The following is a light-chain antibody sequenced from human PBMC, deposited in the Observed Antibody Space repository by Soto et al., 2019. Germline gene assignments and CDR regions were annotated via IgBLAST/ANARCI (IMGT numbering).Light chain of an antibody. Sequence: EIVMTQSPATLSVSPGERATLSCRASQSVGTNLAWYQHKPGQAPRLLIYGASTRATGIPARFSGSESGTEFTLTISSLQSEDFAVYYCQQYNNWPPLTFGGGSKVEIK. J-gene: IGKJ4*01. CDR3: QQYNNWPPLT. CDR2: GAS. CDR1: QSVGTN. V-gene: IGKV3-15*01.